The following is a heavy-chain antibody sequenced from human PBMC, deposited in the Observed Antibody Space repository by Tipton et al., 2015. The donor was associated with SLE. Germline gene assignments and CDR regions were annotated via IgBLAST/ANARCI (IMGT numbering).Heavy chain of an antibody. D-gene: IGHD4-11*01. Sequence: SLRLSCTTSKFTFSSNWMSWVRQAPGKGLEWVAHIREDGSEEYYVDSVKGRFTIYRDNAKNSLYLQMNSLGVEDTAVYYCAGTTINYFDYWGQGTLVTVSS. J-gene: IGHJ4*02. CDR2: IREDGSEE. V-gene: IGHV3-7*01. CDR1: KFTFSSNW. CDR3: AGTTINYFDY.